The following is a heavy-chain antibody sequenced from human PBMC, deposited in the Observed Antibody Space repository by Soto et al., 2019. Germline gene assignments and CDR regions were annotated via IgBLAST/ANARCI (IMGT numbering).Heavy chain of an antibody. CDR2: IWHGGLKK. V-gene: IGHV3-33*01. CDR3: SRDRGAVAPIDF. D-gene: IGHD2-2*02. CDR1: RFTFSDFG. Sequence: QVQLVESGGGVVQPEGSLRLSCVASRFTFSDFGLHWVRQAPGKGLEWVAVIWHGGLKKDYVDSVKGRFTVSRDNSKNTLYLQMISVSGEDTATYSCSRDRGAVAPIDFWGQGTLVNVSS. J-gene: IGHJ4*02.